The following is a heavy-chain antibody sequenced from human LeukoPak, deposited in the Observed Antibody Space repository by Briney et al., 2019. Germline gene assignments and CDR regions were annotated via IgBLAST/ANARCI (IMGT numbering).Heavy chain of an antibody. V-gene: IGHV3-30*18. CDR3: AKDGIVVVPAAPPGDYYGMDV. CDR2: ISYDGSNK. Sequence: QPGGSLRLSCAASGFTFSSYGMHWVRQAPGKGLEWVVVISYDGSNKYYADSVKGRFTISRDNSKNTLYLQMNSLRAEDTAVYYCAKDGIVVVPAAPPGDYYGMDVWGQGTTVTVSS. J-gene: IGHJ6*02. CDR1: GFTFSSYG. D-gene: IGHD2-2*01.